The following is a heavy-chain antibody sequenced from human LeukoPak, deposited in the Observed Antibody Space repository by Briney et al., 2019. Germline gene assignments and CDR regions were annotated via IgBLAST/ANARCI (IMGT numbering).Heavy chain of an antibody. D-gene: IGHD6-19*01. V-gene: IGHV1-18*01. J-gene: IGHJ3*02. CDR1: GYTFTSYG. Sequence: ASVKVSCKASGYTFTSYGISWVRQAPGQGLEWMGWISAYNGNTNYAQKLQGRVTMTTDTSTSTAYMELRSLRSDDTAVYYCARPEARIAVAGTGPGAFDIWGQGTMVTVSS. CDR2: ISAYNGNT. CDR3: ARPEARIAVAGTGPGAFDI.